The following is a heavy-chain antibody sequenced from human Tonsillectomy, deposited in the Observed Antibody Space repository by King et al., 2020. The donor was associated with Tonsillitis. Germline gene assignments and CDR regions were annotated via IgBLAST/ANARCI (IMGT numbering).Heavy chain of an antibody. Sequence: QLVQSGAEVKKPGASVKVSCKASGYTFSSYGFSWVRQAPGQGLEWMGWVSAYNGITNYAQKVQGRVTMTTDRSTSTAYMELRSLRSDDTAVYYCARDRTSTLVRGVIRPLGYWGQGTLVTLSS. V-gene: IGHV1-18*01. D-gene: IGHD3-10*01. CDR1: GYTFSSYG. J-gene: IGHJ4*02. CDR2: VSAYNGIT. CDR3: ARDRTSTLVRGVIRPLGY.